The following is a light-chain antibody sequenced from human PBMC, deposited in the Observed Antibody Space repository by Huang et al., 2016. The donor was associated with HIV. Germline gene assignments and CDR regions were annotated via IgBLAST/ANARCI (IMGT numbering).Light chain of an antibody. CDR1: EGIGNY. J-gene: IGKJ1*01. Sequence: IPLTQSPSSLSASVGDRVTIRCWTSEGIGNYFAWYQQKPGKPPKILVYGASTLQDVVPSRFSGTGSGTHFTLTSSSLQHEDFATYYWQQLSTYPRTFGQGTKVEIK. V-gene: IGKV1-9*01. CDR3: QQLSTYPRT. CDR2: GAS.